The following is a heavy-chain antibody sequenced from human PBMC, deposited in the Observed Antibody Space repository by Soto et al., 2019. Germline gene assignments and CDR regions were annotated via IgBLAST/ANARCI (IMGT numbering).Heavy chain of an antibody. CDR1: GFTFSTYA. D-gene: IGHD1-1*01. Sequence: GGSLRLSCAASGFTFSTYAMIWVRQAPGKGLEWVSTVSGSGGNTYSADSVKGRFTISRDNSKNTLYLQMNSLRAEDTAVYYCAREELERQGSGFDYWGQGTLVTVSS. CDR3: AREELERQGSGFDY. V-gene: IGHV3-23*01. CDR2: VSGSGGNT. J-gene: IGHJ4*02.